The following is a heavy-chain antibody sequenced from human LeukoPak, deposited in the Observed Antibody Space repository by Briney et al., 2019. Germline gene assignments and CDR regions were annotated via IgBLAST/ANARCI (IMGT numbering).Heavy chain of an antibody. D-gene: IGHD6-13*01. J-gene: IGHJ4*02. CDR2: IYYSGST. CDR1: GGSISSYY. Sequence: SETLCLTCTVSGGSISSYYWSWIRQPPGKGLEWIGYIYYSGSTNYNPSLKSRVTISVDTSKNQFSLKLSSVTAADTAVYYCARDTSKLDYFDYWGQGTLVTVSS. CDR3: ARDTSKLDYFDY. V-gene: IGHV4-59*01.